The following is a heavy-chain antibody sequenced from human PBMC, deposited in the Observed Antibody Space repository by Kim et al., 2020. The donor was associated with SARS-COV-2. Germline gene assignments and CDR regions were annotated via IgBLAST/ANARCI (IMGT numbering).Heavy chain of an antibody. Sequence: SETLSLTCAVYGGSFSGYYWSWIRQPPGKGLEWIGEINHSGSTNYNPSLKSRVTISVDTFKNQFSLKLSSVTAADTAVYYCARALLWFGESNSYYCGMDVWGQGTAVTVSS. CDR3: ARALLWFGESNSYYCGMDV. CDR1: GGSFSGYY. J-gene: IGHJ6*02. D-gene: IGHD3-10*01. V-gene: IGHV4-34*01. CDR2: INHSGST.